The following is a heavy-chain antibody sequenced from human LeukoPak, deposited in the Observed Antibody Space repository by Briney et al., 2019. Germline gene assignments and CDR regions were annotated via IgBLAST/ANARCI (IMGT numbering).Heavy chain of an antibody. J-gene: IGHJ3*02. D-gene: IGHD3-22*01. CDR2: ISTYNGNT. V-gene: IGHV1-18*01. Sequence: GASVKVSCKASGYTFTSYGISWVRQAPGQGLEWMGWISTYNGNTNYAQKLQGRVTMTTDTSTSTAYMELRSLRSDDTAVYYCAREGYYDSSGPPDIWGQGTMVTVSS. CDR1: GYTFTSYG. CDR3: AREGYYDSSGPPDI.